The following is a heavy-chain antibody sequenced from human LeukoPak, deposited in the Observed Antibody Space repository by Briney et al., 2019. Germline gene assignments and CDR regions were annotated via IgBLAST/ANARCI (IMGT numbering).Heavy chain of an antibody. CDR2: INPSGGST. CDR3: ARRGGGYCRADAFDI. J-gene: IGHJ3*02. V-gene: IGHV1-46*01. D-gene: IGHD3-22*01. CDR1: GYTFTSYY. Sequence: ASVKVSCKASGYTFTSYYMHWVRQAPGQGLEWMGIINPSGGSTSYAQKFQGRVTMTRDTSTSTVYMELSSLRSEDTAVYYCARRGGGYCRADAFDIWGQGTMVTVSS.